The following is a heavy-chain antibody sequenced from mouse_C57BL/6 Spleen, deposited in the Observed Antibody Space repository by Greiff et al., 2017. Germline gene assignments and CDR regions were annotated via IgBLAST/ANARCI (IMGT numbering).Heavy chain of an antibody. Sequence: EVHLVESGGGLVKPGGSLKLSCAASGFTFSDYGMHWVRQAPEKGLEWVAYISSGSSTIYYADTVKGRFTISRDNAKNTLFLQMTSLRSEDTAMYYCARQGVNYAMDYWGQGTSVTVSS. V-gene: IGHV5-17*01. CDR1: GFTFSDYG. CDR3: ARQGVNYAMDY. CDR2: ISSGSSTI. D-gene: IGHD2-2*01. J-gene: IGHJ4*01.